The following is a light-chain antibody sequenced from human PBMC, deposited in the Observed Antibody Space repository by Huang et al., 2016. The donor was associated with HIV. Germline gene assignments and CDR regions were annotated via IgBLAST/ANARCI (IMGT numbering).Light chain of an antibody. V-gene: IGKV1-5*03. J-gene: IGKJ1*01. CDR1: QKISTW. CDR3: QQYSTYPGT. Sequence: DIQMAQSPSTLSASVGDRVTITCRASQKISTWLAYQQKPGKAPKLLIYKASSLETGVSSRFSGSGSGTEFTLTISSLQPDDFATFYCQQYSTYPGTFGQGTKVEIK. CDR2: KAS.